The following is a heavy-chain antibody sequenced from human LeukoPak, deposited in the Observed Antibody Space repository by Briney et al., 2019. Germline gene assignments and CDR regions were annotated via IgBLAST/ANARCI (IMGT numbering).Heavy chain of an antibody. CDR2: IYYSGST. J-gene: IGHJ4*02. V-gene: IGHV4-59*08. Sequence: SETLPLTCTVSGGSISSYYWSWIRQPPGKGLEWIGYIYYSGSTNYNPSLKSRVTISVDTSKNQFSLKLSSVTAADTAVYYCARLREEYLVDYWGQGTLVTVSS. CDR1: GGSISSYY. D-gene: IGHD1-26*01. CDR3: ARLREEYLVDY.